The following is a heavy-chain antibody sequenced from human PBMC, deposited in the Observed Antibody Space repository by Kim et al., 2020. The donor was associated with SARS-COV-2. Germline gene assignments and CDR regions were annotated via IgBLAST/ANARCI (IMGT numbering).Heavy chain of an antibody. J-gene: IGHJ6*02. CDR1: GFTVSSNY. CDR3: ARRRGDCYSRLTCYYYGMDV. V-gene: IGHV3-53*01. CDR2: IYSGGST. Sequence: GGSLRVAGGGSGFTVSSNYMSWVRQAPGKGLEWVSVIYSGGSTYYADSVKGRFTISRDNSKNTLYLQMNSLRAEDTAVYYCARRRGDCYSRLTCYYYGMDVWGQGTTVTVSS. D-gene: IGHD2-21*02.